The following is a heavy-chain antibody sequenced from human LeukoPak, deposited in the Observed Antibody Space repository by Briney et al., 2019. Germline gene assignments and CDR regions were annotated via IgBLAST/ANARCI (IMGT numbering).Heavy chain of an antibody. Sequence: SQTLSLTCAISGDSVSSNSATWNWIRQSPSRGLEWLGRTYYRSKWFTDYAVSVKSRITTNSDTSKNQFSLQLNSVTPEDTAVYYCARANERYIGNIASRPFDYWGQGTLVTVSS. CDR1: GDSVSSNSAT. D-gene: IGHD6-6*01. CDR2: TYYRSKWFT. J-gene: IGHJ4*02. CDR3: ARANERYIGNIASRPFDY. V-gene: IGHV6-1*01.